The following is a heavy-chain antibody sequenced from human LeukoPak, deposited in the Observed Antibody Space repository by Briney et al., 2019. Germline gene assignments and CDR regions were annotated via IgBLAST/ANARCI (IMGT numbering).Heavy chain of an antibody. D-gene: IGHD3-10*01. Sequence: ASVKVSCKASGYTFTSYYMHWVRQAPRQGLEWMGIINPSGGSTSYAQKFQGRVTMTRDTSTSTIYMELSSLRSEDTAVYYCARAITMVRGVPIGDYYGMDVWGQGTTVTVSS. CDR3: ARAITMVRGVPIGDYYGMDV. CDR2: INPSGGST. CDR1: GYTFTSYY. J-gene: IGHJ6*02. V-gene: IGHV1-46*01.